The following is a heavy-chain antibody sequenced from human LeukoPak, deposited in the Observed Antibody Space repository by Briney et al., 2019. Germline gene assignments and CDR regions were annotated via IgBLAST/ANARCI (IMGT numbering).Heavy chain of an antibody. CDR2: MNPNSGNT. CDR1: GYTFTSYD. Sequence: EASVKVSCKASGYTFTSYDINWVRQATGQGLEWMGWMNPNSGNTGYAQKFQGRVTMTRNTSISTAYMELSSLRSEDTAVYYCARRPIRSKGFDYWGQGTLVTVSS. J-gene: IGHJ4*02. V-gene: IGHV1-8*01. D-gene: IGHD1-26*01. CDR3: ARRPIRSKGFDY.